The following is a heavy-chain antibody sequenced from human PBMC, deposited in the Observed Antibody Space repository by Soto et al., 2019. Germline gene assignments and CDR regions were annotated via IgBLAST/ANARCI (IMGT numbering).Heavy chain of an antibody. J-gene: IGHJ4*02. Sequence: GKGLEWVAVISYNGNHESYADSVKGRFTISRDNSKNTIYLQMNSLRVEDMAIFYYAKDEARGDLWGITYWRQGTLVTVFS. CDR3: AKDEARGDLWGITY. CDR2: ISYNGNHE. V-gene: IGHV3-30*18. D-gene: IGHD1-20*01.